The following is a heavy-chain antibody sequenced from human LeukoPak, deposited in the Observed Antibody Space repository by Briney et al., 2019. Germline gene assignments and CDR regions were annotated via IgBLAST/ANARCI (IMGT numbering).Heavy chain of an antibody. CDR3: ARVPYYYDSSGYYYEAGYYFDY. J-gene: IGHJ4*02. Sequence: GGSLRLSCAASGFTFSDYYMSWIRQAPGKGLEWDSYISSSGSTIYYADSVKGRFTISRDNAKNSLYLQMDSLRAEDTAVYYCARVPYYYDSSGYYYEAGYYFDYWGQGTLVTVSS. CDR2: ISSSGSTI. D-gene: IGHD3-22*01. V-gene: IGHV3-11*01. CDR1: GFTFSDYY.